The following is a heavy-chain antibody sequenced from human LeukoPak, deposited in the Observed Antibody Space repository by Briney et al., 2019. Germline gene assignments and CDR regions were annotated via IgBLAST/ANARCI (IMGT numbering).Heavy chain of an antibody. CDR1: GFTFTSSA. D-gene: IGHD2-15*01. CDR2: IVVGSGNT. J-gene: IGHJ4*02. V-gene: IGHV1-58*02. Sequence: VASVKVSCKASGFTFTSSAMQWVRQARGQRLEWVGWIVVGSGNTNYAQKFQERVTITRDMSTSTAYMELSSLRSEDTAVYYCAAAQNFPVYCSGGSRSYYFDYWGQGTLVTVSS. CDR3: AAAQNFPVYCSGGSRSYYFDY.